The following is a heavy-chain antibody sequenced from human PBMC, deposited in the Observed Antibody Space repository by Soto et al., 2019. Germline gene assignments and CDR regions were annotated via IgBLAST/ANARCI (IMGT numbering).Heavy chain of an antibody. V-gene: IGHV3-48*01. D-gene: IGHD1-7*01. CDR3: ARELELELIDY. CDR2: ISSSSSTI. CDR1: GFTFSSYS. J-gene: IGHJ4*02. Sequence: EVQLVESGGGLVQPGGSLRLSCAASGFTFSSYSMNWVRQAPGKGLEWVSYISSSSSTIYYADSVKGRFTISRDNAKNSLYLQMNSLRAEDTAVYYCARELELELIDYWGQGTLVTVSS.